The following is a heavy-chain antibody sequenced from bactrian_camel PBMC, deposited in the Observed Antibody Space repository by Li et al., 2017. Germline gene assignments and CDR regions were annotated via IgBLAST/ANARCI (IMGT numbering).Heavy chain of an antibody. CDR2: ISASGGTT. V-gene: IGHV3S40*01. Sequence: VQLVESGGGSVQAGGSLRLSCAVSGFTFSCVFMSWVRQAPGKAREGVAAISASGGTTIYADSVKGRFTISRDNAKNTVYLQMNSLKPEDTAVHYCVRDALWLARYYSTNDWAYWGQGTQVTVS. J-gene: IGHJ4*01. CDR1: GFTFSCVF. CDR3: VRDALWLARYYSTNDWAY. D-gene: IGHD4*01.